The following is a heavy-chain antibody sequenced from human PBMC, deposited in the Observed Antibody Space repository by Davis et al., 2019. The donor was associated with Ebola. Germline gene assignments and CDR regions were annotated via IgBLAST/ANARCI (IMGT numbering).Heavy chain of an antibody. CDR2: ISYDGSNK. CDR1: GFTFSSYA. J-gene: IGHJ6*02. Sequence: GESLKISCAASGFTFSSYAMHWVRQAPGKGLEWVAVISYDGSNKYYADSVKGRFTISRDNSKNTLYLQMNSLRAEDTAVYYCAKVERFGVVMKYYYYGMDVWGQGTTVTVSS. CDR3: AKVERFGVVMKYYYYGMDV. V-gene: IGHV3-30-3*01. D-gene: IGHD3-3*01.